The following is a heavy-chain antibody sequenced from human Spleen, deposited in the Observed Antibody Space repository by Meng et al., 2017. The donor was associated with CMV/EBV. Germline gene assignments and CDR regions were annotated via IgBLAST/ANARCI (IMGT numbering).Heavy chain of an antibody. V-gene: IGHV3-20*04. Sequence: GGSLRLSCAASGFTFDHYGMTWVRQAPGKGLEWVSHINWNGGSIGYADSVEGRFTISRDNAKNSLYLQMNSLRADDTALYYCANGELGYCSSTSCSDAFDIWGQGTMVTVSS. CDR3: ANGELGYCSSTSCSDAFDI. CDR1: GFTFDHYG. J-gene: IGHJ3*02. D-gene: IGHD2-2*01. CDR2: INWNGGSI.